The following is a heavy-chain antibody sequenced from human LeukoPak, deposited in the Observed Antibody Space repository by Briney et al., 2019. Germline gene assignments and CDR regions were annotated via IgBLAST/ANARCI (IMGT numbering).Heavy chain of an antibody. Sequence: GGSLRLSCAASGFTFSNYWMRWVRKAPGKGLEWVANIKEDGSEKYYVGSVKGRFTISRDNAKNSLFLQMNSLRAEDTAVYYCARDLAYAFDIWGQGTMVTVSS. CDR2: IKEDGSEK. CDR3: ARDLAYAFDI. V-gene: IGHV3-7*01. CDR1: GFTFSNYW. J-gene: IGHJ3*02.